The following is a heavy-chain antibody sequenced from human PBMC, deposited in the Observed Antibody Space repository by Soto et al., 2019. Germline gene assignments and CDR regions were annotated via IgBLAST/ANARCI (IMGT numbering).Heavy chain of an antibody. Sequence: SETLSLTCTVSGGSISSYYWSWIRQPPGKGLEWIGSLYYTGRTYYNPSLESRVTISIDTSNTQFSLKLSSVTAADTAMYYCAGLQSWFDPWGQGTLVTVSS. CDR3: AGLQSWFDP. CDR2: LYYTGRT. CDR1: GGSISSYY. J-gene: IGHJ5*02. V-gene: IGHV4-59*04.